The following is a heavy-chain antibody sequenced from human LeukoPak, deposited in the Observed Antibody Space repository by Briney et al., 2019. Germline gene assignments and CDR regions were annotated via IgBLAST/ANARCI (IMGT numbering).Heavy chain of an antibody. CDR3: ARHVDTAIAKGAFDI. CDR2: IDPGGRST. J-gene: IGHJ3*02. Sequence: QSGGSLRLSCAASGFTFSSHCMHWVRHAPGKGLVWGSYIDPGGRSTRYADSVKGRFTIYRDNAKNTLYLQMNRLRAEDTAVYYCARHVDTAIAKGAFDIWGQGTMVTVSS. CDR1: GFTFSSHC. D-gene: IGHD5-18*01. V-gene: IGHV3-74*01.